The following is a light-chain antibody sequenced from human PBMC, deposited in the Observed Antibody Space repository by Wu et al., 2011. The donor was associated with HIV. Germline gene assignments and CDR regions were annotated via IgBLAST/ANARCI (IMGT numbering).Light chain of an antibody. J-gene: IGKJ5*01. CDR2: GAS. CDR3: QQRSSWPLT. V-gene: IGKV3-11*01. Sequence: EIVLTQSPATLSLSPGERATLSCRASQSVGTNLAWYQQKPGQAPNLLIYGASNRATGIPARFSGSGSGTDFILTINSLEPEDFAVYYCQQRSSWPLTFGQGHDWRLN. CDR1: QSVGTN.